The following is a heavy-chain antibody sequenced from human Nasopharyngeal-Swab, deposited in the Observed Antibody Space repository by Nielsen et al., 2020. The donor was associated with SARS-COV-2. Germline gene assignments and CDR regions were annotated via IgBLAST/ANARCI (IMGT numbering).Heavy chain of an antibody. CDR3: ARDAPAHYGAFY. V-gene: IGHV3-30*03. CDR1: GFIFSDYS. J-gene: IGHJ4*02. CDR2: IAHDASNE. D-gene: IGHD4-17*01. Sequence: GGSLSLSCAASGFIFSDYSMNWVRQAPGKGLEWVAFIAHDASNEYYGDSVKCRFSISRDSSKNTLYLQMDSLRGEDTAVYYCARDAPAHYGAFYWGRGTLVTVSS.